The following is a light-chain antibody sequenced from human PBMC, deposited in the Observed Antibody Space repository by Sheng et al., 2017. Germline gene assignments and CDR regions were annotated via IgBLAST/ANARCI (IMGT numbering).Light chain of an antibody. CDR1: QSVSSN. J-gene: IGKJ2*01. Sequence: ETVMTQSPATLSVSPGERATLSCRASQSVSSNLAWYQQKHGQAPRLLLFGASSRATGIPDRFSGSGSGTDFTVTISSLEPEDFAVYYCQQYYSSPFTFGQGTKLEIK. CDR3: QQYYSSPFT. V-gene: IGKV3D-15*01. CDR2: GAS.